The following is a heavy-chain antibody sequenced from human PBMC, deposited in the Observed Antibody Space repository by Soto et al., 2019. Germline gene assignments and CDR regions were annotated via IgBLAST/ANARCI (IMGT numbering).Heavy chain of an antibody. V-gene: IGHV3-23*01. J-gene: IGHJ5*02. D-gene: IGHD1-1*01. CDR2: ISGGGGST. CDR3: AKATATTGSSSWFDP. CDR1: GFTFSTYA. Sequence: GGSLRLSCAASGFTFSTYAMNWVRQAPGKGLEWVSTISGGGGSTYYADSVNGRFTISRDNSKNTLYLQMNSLRVEDTAVYYCAKATATTGSSSWFDPWGQGTLVTVSS.